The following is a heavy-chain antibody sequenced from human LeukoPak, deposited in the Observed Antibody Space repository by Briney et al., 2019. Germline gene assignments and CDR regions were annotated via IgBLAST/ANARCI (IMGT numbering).Heavy chain of an antibody. CDR2: INHRRIT. CDR3: ARGGPLVAVSATGDWFDP. CDR1: GGSFSDYY. Sequence: PSETLSLTCAVYGGSFSDYYWTWIRQPPGKGPEWIGEINHRRITNYNPSPKSRVTISIDTSENQVSLKLISVTAADTAVYYCARGGPLVAVSATGDWFDPWGQGTLVTVSS. V-gene: IGHV4-34*01. J-gene: IGHJ5*02. D-gene: IGHD2-15*01.